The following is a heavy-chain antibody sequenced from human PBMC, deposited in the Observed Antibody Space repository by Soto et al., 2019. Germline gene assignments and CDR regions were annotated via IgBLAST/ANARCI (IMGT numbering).Heavy chain of an antibody. CDR2: ISAYNGNT. J-gene: IGHJ4*02. CDR1: GYTFTSYG. Sequence: ASVNVSWKASGYTFTSYGISWVRQAPGQGLEWMGWISAYNGNTNYAQKFQGRVTLTTDTSTSTAYMELRSLRSGDTAVYYSGRICRDGYNLDHWGQGTLVTVSS. D-gene: IGHD5-12*01. V-gene: IGHV1-18*01. CDR3: GRICRDGYNLDH.